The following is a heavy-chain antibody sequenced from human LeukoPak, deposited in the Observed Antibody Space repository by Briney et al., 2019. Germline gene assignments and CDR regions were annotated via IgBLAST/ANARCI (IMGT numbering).Heavy chain of an antibody. Sequence: GRSLRLSCAASGFIFSTYGMHWVRRAPGKGLEWVALIWYDGSDEHYADSVKGRFTISRDNSRNTLYLQMNSLRVEDTAVYYCVRDRITMVRGVRNWFDPWGLGTLVTVSS. CDR2: IWYDGSDE. CDR3: VRDRITMVRGVRNWFDP. V-gene: IGHV3-33*01. CDR1: GFIFSTYG. D-gene: IGHD3-10*01. J-gene: IGHJ5*02.